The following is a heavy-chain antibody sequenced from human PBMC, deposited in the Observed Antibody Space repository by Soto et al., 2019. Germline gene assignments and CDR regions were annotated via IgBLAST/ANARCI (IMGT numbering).Heavy chain of an antibody. J-gene: IGHJ6*02. V-gene: IGHV3-23*01. D-gene: IGHD1-20*01. Sequence: GSLRLSCAASGFTFSSYAMSWVRQAPGKGLEWVSAISGSGGSTYYADSVKGRFTISRDNSKNTLYLQMNSLRAEDTAVYYCAKTSSNWNPFYYYGMDVWGQGTTVTVSS. CDR1: GFTFSSYA. CDR2: ISGSGGST. CDR3: AKTSSNWNPFYYYGMDV.